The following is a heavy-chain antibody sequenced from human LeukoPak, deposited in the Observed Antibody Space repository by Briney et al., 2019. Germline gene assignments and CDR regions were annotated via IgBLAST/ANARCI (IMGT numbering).Heavy chain of an antibody. D-gene: IGHD2-8*01. V-gene: IGHV3-15*05. J-gene: IGHJ4*02. CDR3: ATDNGGESGFDY. CDR2: IKSKSYGATT. Sequence: PGGSLRPSCAASGFTFSSAWMSWVRQAPGKGLEWVGRIKSKSYGATTDYAAPVKGRFTISRDDSKNTLYLQMNSLKTEDTAVYYCATDNGGESGFDYWGQGTLVTVSS. CDR1: GFTFSSAW.